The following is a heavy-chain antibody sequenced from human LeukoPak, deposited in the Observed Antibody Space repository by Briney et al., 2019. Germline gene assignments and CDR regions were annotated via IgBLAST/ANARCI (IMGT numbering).Heavy chain of an antibody. CDR1: GYTFTGNY. CDR2: INPNSGGT. V-gene: IGHV1-2*02. CDR3: ARGVYDNYFDY. J-gene: IGHJ4*02. D-gene: IGHD2-8*01. Sequence: GASVRVSCKASGYTFTGNYMHWVRQAPGQGLEWMGWINPNSGGTNSAQKFQGRVTMTRDTSNSTAYMELSRLRSDDTAVYYCARGVYDNYFDYWGQGTLVTVPS.